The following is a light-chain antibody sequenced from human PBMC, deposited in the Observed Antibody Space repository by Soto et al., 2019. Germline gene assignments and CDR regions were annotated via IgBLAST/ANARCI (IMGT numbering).Light chain of an antibody. CDR3: MQGTHWPIT. CDR1: QSLVHSDGIAY. Sequence: DGVMTQSPLSLPVTLGQPASISCRSNQSLVHSDGIAYFGWFQQRPGRSPRRLIYKVSNRDSGVPARFSGSGSGTDFALKISRVEAEDVGVYYCMQGTHWPITFGQGTRLEIK. V-gene: IGKV2-30*02. CDR2: KVS. J-gene: IGKJ5*01.